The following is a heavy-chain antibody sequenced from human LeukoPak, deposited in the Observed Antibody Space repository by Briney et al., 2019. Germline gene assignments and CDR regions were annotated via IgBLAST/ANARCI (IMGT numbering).Heavy chain of an antibody. D-gene: IGHD6-19*01. CDR2: ISSSSSTI. V-gene: IGHV3-48*04. CDR1: GFTFSSYS. J-gene: IGHJ5*02. CDR3: ARVKLVAGLSLFGP. Sequence: GGSLRLSCAASGFTFSSYSMNWVRQAPGKGLEWVSYISSSSSTIYYADSVKGRFTISRDNAKNSLYLQMNSLRAEDTAVYYCARVKLVAGLSLFGPWGQGTLVTVSS.